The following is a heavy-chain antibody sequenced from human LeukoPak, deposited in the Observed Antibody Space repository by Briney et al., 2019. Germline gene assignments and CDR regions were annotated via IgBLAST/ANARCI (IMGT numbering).Heavy chain of an antibody. D-gene: IGHD6-13*01. CDR3: AKIVMYSSSAFENIGIDY. J-gene: IGHJ4*02. CDR1: GFTFSSYG. CDR2: ISYDGSNK. V-gene: IGHV3-30*18. Sequence: PGGSLRLSCADSGFTFSSYGMHWVRQAPGKGLEWVAVISYDGSNKYYADSVKGRFTISRDNSKNTLYLQMNSLRAEDTAVYYCAKIVMYSSSAFENIGIDYWGQGTLVTVSS.